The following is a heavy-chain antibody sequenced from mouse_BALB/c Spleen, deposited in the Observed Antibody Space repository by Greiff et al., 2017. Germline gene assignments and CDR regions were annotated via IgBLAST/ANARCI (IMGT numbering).Heavy chain of an antibody. CDR1: GFTFSSFG. CDR2: ISSGSSTI. D-gene: IGHD2-14*01. Sequence: EVQVVESGGGLVQPGGSRKLSCAASGFTFSSFGMHWVRQAPEKGLEWVAYISSGSSTIYYADTVKGRFTISRDNPKNTLFLQMTSLRSEDTAMYYFARDRYDERLAYWGQGTLVTVSA. V-gene: IGHV5-17*02. CDR3: ARDRYDERLAY. J-gene: IGHJ3*01.